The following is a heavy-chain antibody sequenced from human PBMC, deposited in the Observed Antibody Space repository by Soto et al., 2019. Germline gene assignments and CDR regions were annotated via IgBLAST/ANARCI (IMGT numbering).Heavy chain of an antibody. J-gene: IGHJ4*02. CDR1: GASINNYH. CDR2: IYYTGIT. Sequence: QVQLQESGPGLLKPSETLSLTCTVSGASINNYHWTWIRQPPGKGLEWIAYIYYTGITNFNPSLTSRVTISMDTSKKQFSLNLRSVTAADTAVYFCATLRGLGVVSPYFDYWGQGLMVTVSS. CDR3: ATLRGLGVVSPYFDY. D-gene: IGHD3-10*01. V-gene: IGHV4-59*08.